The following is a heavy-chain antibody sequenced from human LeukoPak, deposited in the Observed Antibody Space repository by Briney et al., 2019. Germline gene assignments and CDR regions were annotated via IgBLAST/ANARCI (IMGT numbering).Heavy chain of an antibody. CDR2: INHSGST. V-gene: IGHV4-34*01. J-gene: IGHJ5*02. Sequence: SETLSLTCAVYGGSFSGYYWSWIRQPPGKGLEWIGEINHSGSTNYNPSLKSRVTISVDTSKNQFSLKLSSVTAADTAVYYCARVRRITIFGVVLTNWFDPWGQGTLVTVSS. D-gene: IGHD3-3*01. CDR3: ARVRRITIFGVVLTNWFDP. CDR1: GGSFSGYY.